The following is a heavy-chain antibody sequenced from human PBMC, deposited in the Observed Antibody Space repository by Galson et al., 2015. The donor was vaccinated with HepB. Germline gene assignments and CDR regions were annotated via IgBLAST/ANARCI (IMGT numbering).Heavy chain of an antibody. V-gene: IGHV3-15*07. J-gene: IGHJ4*02. CDR1: GFTFSNAW. D-gene: IGHD3-10*01. CDR3: TTLLPRMVRGVIIVDY. Sequence: SLRLSCAASGFTFSNAWMNWVRQAPGKGLEWVGRIKSKTDGGTTDYAAPVKGRFTISRDDSKNTLYLQMNSLKTEDTAVYYCTTLLPRMVRGVIIVDYWGQGTLVTVSS. CDR2: IKSKTDGGTT.